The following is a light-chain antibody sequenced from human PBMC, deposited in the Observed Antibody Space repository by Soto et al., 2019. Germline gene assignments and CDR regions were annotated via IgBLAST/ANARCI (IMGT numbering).Light chain of an antibody. CDR2: TAS. CDR1: QGISSL. V-gene: IGKV1-12*01. Sequence: DIQMTQSPSSVSASVGDRVTITCRASQGISSLLAWYQQKPGKAPNLLIHTASSLQSGLPSRFSGSGSGTDFTLTISILQAEDFASYYCQQANSFPLTFGGGTKVEIK. CDR3: QQANSFPLT. J-gene: IGKJ4*01.